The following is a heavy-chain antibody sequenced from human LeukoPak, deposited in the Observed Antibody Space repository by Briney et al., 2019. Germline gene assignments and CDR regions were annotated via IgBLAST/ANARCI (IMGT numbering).Heavy chain of an antibody. D-gene: IGHD2-2*01. CDR2: INIDGSST. Sequence: GGSLRLSCAASGFTFCSQWMLCVRQAPGKGLVWVSRINIDGSSTRNADSVKGRFTISRDNAKNTLYLQMNSLRAEDTAVYYCVRVASSAAYGTWGQGTLVTVSS. CDR1: GFTFCSQW. CDR3: VRVASSAAYGT. V-gene: IGHV3-74*01. J-gene: IGHJ5*02.